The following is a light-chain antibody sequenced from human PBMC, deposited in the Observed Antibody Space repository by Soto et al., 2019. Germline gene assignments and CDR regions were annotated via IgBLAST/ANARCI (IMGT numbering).Light chain of an antibody. CDR2: DVS. V-gene: IGLV2-11*01. J-gene: IGLJ2*01. Sequence: QSALTQPRSVSGSPGQSVTISCTGTSGDVGGYNFVSWYQQHPGKVPTLVIFDVSHRPSGVPDRFSGSKSGNTASLTISGLQAEDGADYYCCSYGGSYTWVFGGGTKLTVL. CDR3: CSYGGSYTWV. CDR1: SGDVGGYNF.